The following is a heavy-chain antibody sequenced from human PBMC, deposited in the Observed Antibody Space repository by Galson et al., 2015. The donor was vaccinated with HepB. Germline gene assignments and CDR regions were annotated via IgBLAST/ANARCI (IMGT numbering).Heavy chain of an antibody. CDR1: GFTFSSYV. CDR3: AAEEPTSLYYFES. CDR2: ISGSGSST. V-gene: IGHV3-23*01. Sequence: SLRLSCAASGFTFSSYVMSWIRQAPGKGLEWVSAISGSGSSTYYADSVKGRFTISRDNSRSTLYLQMNSLRAEDTAVYYCAAEEPTSLYYFESWGQGTLVTVST. J-gene: IGHJ4*02.